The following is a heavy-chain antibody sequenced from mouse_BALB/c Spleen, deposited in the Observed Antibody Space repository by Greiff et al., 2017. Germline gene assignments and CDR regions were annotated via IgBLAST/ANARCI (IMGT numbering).Heavy chain of an antibody. Sequence: VKLQESGPDLVAPSQSLSITCTVSGFSLTSYGVHWVRQPPGKGLEWLVVIWSDGSTTYNSALKSRLSISKDNSKSQVFLKMNSLQTDDTAMYYGARQKYGNYGDYAMDYWGQGTSVTVSS. V-gene: IGHV2-6-2*01. CDR2: IWSDGST. CDR3: ARQKYGNYGDYAMDY. D-gene: IGHD2-1*01. J-gene: IGHJ4*01. CDR1: GFSLTSYG.